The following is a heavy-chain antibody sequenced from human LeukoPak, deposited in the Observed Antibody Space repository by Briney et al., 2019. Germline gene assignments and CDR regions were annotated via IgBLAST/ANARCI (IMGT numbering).Heavy chain of an antibody. CDR1: GYTFTGYY. CDR3: ASWEGLYGSGRNEQPHDY. D-gene: IGHD3-10*01. Sequence: GASVKVSYKASGYTFTGYYMHWVRQAPGQGLEWMGWINPNSGGTNYAQKFQGRVTMTRDTSISTAYMELSRLRSDDTAVYYCASWEGLYGSGRNEQPHDYWGQGTLVTVSS. CDR2: INPNSGGT. V-gene: IGHV1-2*02. J-gene: IGHJ4*02.